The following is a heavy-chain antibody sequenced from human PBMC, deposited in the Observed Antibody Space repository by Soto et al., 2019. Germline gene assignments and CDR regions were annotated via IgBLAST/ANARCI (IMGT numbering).Heavy chain of an antibody. V-gene: IGHV3-30-3*01. CDR3: ARNTDHRLVRGWLDP. CDR2: ISHDGSHE. D-gene: IGHD3-10*01. J-gene: IGHJ5*02. Sequence: LRLSCAASGLTFSTSAMHWVRQAPGKGLEWVAMISHDGSHEYYGDSVKGRFSVSRDNSHNILHLQMNSLRIEDTAVYFCARNTDHRLVRGWLDPWGQGTLVTVSS. CDR1: GLTFSTSA.